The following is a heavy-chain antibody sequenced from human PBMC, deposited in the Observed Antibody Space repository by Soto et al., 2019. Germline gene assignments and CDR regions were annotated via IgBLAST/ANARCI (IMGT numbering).Heavy chain of an antibody. CDR3: AHXEGDDYVWGSYKDAFDV. D-gene: IGHD3-16*01. CDR2: IYGDDGE. Sequence: SGPTLVNPTQTLTLTCTFSGFSLSSSGVGVGWIRQPPGKALEWLALIYGDDGERYTPSLKTRLTITKDTSKNQVVLTMTNMDPVDTATYYCAHXEGDDYVWGSYKDAFDVWGPGTMVTVSS. V-gene: IGHV2-5*02. J-gene: IGHJ3*01. CDR1: GFSLSSSGVG.